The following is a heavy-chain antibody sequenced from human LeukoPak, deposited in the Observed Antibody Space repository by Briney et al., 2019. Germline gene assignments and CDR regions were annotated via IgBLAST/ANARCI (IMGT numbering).Heavy chain of an antibody. V-gene: IGHV1-3*01. D-gene: IGHD2-2*01. J-gene: IGHJ5*02. CDR2: INAGNGNT. Sequence: GASVKVSCKASGGTFISYAISWVRQAPGQGLEWMGWINAGNGNTKYSQKFQGRVTITRDTSASTAYMELSSLRSEDAAVYYCARGIVVVPAARSDWFDPWGQGTLVTVSS. CDR1: GGTFISYA. CDR3: ARGIVVVPAARSDWFDP.